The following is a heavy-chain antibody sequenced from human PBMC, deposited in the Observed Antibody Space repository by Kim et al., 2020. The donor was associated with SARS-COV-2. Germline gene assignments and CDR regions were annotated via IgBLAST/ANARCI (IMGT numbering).Heavy chain of an antibody. J-gene: IGHJ4*02. D-gene: IGHD1-26*01. V-gene: IGHV4-34*01. CDR2: INHSGST. Sequence: SETLSLTCAVYGGSFSGYYWSWIRQPPGKGLEWIGEINHSGSTNYNPSLKSRVTISVDTSKNQFSLKLSSVTAADTAVYYCARGASVGATLYYFDYWGQGTLVTVSS. CDR1: GGSFSGYY. CDR3: ARGASVGATLYYFDY.